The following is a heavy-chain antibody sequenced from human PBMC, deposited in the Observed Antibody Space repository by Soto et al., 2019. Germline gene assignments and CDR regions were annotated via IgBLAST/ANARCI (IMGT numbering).Heavy chain of an antibody. V-gene: IGHV4-39*01. CDR2: IYYSGST. CDR3: TRLITPLDY. CDR1: GGSISSSSYF. D-gene: IGHD3-16*01. Sequence: SETLSLTCSVSGGSISSSSYFWGWIRQPPGKGLEWIGSIYYSGSTYYNPSLKSRVTVSVDTSKNQFSLKLSSVTAADTAVYYCTRLITPLDYWGRGTLVTVSS. J-gene: IGHJ4*02.